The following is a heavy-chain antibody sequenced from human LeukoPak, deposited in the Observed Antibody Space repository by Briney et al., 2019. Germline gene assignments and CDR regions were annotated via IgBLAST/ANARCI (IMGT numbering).Heavy chain of an antibody. CDR1: GGSISSGGYS. CDR2: IYHSGST. V-gene: IGHV4-30-2*01. D-gene: IGHD3-3*01. CDR3: ARTPRVTIFGVVPSYYYYYYMDV. Sequence: SETLSLTCAVSGGSISSGGYSWSWIRQPPGKGLEWIGYIYHSGSTYYNPSLKSRVTISVDRSKNQFSLKLSSVTAADTAVYYCARTPRVTIFGVVPSYYYYYYMDVWGKGTTVTVSS. J-gene: IGHJ6*03.